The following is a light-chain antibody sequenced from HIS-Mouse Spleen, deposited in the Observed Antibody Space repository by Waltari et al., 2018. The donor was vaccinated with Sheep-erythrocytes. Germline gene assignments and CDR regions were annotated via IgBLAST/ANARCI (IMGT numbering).Light chain of an antibody. V-gene: IGLV2-11*01. J-gene: IGLJ1*01. CDR2: DFS. Sequence: QSALTQPRSVSGSPGQSVTISCTGTSSDVGGYHYVSWYQQHPGKAPKLMIYDFSKRPAPVPLRYAGSKLGNAASLTICGLQAEDEANYYCCSHAGSYNDVYATGTKVTVL. CDR3: CSHAGSYNDV. CDR1: SSDVGGYHY.